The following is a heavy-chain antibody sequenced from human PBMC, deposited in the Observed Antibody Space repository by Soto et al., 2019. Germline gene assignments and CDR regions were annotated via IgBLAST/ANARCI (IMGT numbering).Heavy chain of an antibody. V-gene: IGHV3-21*01. CDR3: ASGFCDSSGYYTFQSYYYYYGMDV. CDR1: GFTFSSYS. CDR2: ISSSSSYI. J-gene: IGHJ6*02. D-gene: IGHD3-22*01. Sequence: PGGSLRLSCAASGFTFSSYSMNWVRQAPGKGLEWVSSISSSSSYIYYADSVKGRFTISRDNAKNSLYLQMNRLRAEDKAVYYCASGFCDSSGYYTFQSYYYYYGMDVWGQGTTVTVSS.